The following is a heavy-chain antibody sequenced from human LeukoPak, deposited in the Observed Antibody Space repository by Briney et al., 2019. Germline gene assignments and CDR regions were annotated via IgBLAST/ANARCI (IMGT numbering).Heavy chain of an antibody. D-gene: IGHD2-2*01. Sequence: ASVKVSCKAYGYNFDIFGISWVRQAPGQGLEWMGWISANNGNTKYAQSLQGRVTMTTDTSTSTAYMELRSLRSDDTAVYYCARVGVVVPSAWFDPWGQGTLVTVSS. V-gene: IGHV1-18*01. CDR3: ARVGVVVPSAWFDP. J-gene: IGHJ5*02. CDR2: ISANNGNT. CDR1: GYNFDIFG.